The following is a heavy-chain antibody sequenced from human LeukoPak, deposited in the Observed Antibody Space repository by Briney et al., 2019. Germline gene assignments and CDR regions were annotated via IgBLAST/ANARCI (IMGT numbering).Heavy chain of an antibody. V-gene: IGHV3-23*01. Sequence: GGSLRLSCAASGFTFSSYAMSWVRQAPGKGLEWVSAISDSGGTTYYADSVKGRFTISRDNSENTLYLQMNSLRAEDTAVYYCAKQTIVVVITSQVDYWGQGTLVTVSS. CDR2: ISDSGGTT. D-gene: IGHD3-22*01. J-gene: IGHJ4*02. CDR1: GFTFSSYA. CDR3: AKQTIVVVITSQVDY.